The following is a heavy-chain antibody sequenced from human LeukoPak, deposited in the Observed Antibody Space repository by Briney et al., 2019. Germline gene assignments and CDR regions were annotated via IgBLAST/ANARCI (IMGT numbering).Heavy chain of an antibody. D-gene: IGHD3-9*01. V-gene: IGHV4-61*05. CDR3: ARAPNLRYFDWLPPDY. CDR2: IYYSGST. J-gene: IGHJ4*02. Sequence: SETLSLTCTVSGGSIGSSSYYWGWIRQPPGKGLEWIGYIYYSGSTNYNPSLKSRVTISVDTSKNQFSLKLSSVTAADTAVYYCARAPNLRYFDWLPPDYWGQGTLVTVSS. CDR1: GGSIGSSSYY.